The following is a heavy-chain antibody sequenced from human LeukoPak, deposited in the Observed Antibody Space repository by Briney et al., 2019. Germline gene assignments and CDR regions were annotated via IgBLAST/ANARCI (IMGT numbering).Heavy chain of an antibody. D-gene: IGHD2-21*02. CDR3: AREETPYCGGDCYPNYYYYYMDV. J-gene: IGHJ6*03. Sequence: SETLSLTCTVSGGSISSYYWSWIRQPAGKGLEWIGRIYTSGSTNYNPSLKSRVTMSVDTSKNQFSLKLSSVTAADTAVYYCAREETPYCGGDCYPNYYYYYMDVWGKGTTVTISS. CDR2: IYTSGST. CDR1: GGSISSYY. V-gene: IGHV4-4*07.